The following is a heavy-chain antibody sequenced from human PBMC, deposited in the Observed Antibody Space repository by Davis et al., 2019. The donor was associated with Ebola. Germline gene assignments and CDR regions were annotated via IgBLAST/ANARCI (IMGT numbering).Heavy chain of an antibody. CDR1: GFIFSTYN. J-gene: IGHJ4*02. V-gene: IGHV3-48*02. CDR2: ISSGSGVTT. D-gene: IGHD5-12*01. CDR3: ARSSGYGLY. Sequence: GESLKISCAASGFIFSTYNMNWVRQAPGRGLEWVYYISSGSGVTTYYADSVRGRFTISRDKAKNSLYLQMNSLRDEDTAVYYCARSSGYGLYWGQGTLVTVSS.